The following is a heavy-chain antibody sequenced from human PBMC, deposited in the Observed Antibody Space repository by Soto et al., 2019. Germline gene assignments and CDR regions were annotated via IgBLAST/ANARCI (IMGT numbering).Heavy chain of an antibody. D-gene: IGHD3-10*01. CDR2: INAGNGNT. CDR3: ARARVLLWSGGYYFDY. J-gene: IGHJ4*02. V-gene: IGHV1-3*01. Sequence: QVQLVQSGAEVKKPGASVKVSCKASGYTFTSDAMHWVRQAPGQRLEWMGWINAGNGNTKYSQKFQGRVTITRDTSASTAYMELSSLRSEDTAAYYCARARVLLWSGGYYFDYWGQGTLVTVSS. CDR1: GYTFTSDA.